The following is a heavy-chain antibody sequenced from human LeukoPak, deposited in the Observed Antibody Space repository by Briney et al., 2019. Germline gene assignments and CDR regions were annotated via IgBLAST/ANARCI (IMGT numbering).Heavy chain of an antibody. Sequence: ASVKVSCKASGYTFTSYGISWVRQAPGQGLEWMGWISAYNGNTNYAQKLQGRATMTTDTSTSTAYMELRSLRSDDTAVYYCARDRDCSGGSCPPGIDPWGQGTLVTVSS. CDR1: GYTFTSYG. D-gene: IGHD2-15*01. V-gene: IGHV1-18*01. CDR3: ARDRDCSGGSCPPGIDP. J-gene: IGHJ5*02. CDR2: ISAYNGNT.